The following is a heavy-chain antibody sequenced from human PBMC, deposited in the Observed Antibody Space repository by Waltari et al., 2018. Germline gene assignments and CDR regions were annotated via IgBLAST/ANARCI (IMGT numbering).Heavy chain of an antibody. V-gene: IGHV3-48*03. CDR1: GFTFSSYE. CDR2: SSRSGSTI. CDR3: ARSTGTELFNWFDP. D-gene: IGHD1-1*01. Sequence: EVQLVESGGGLVQPGGSLRLSCAASGFTFSSYEMNWVRQAPGKGLEWVSYSSRSGSTIYYADSVKGRFTISRDNAKNSLYLQMNSLRAEDTAVYYCARSTGTELFNWFDPWGQGTLVTVSS. J-gene: IGHJ5*02.